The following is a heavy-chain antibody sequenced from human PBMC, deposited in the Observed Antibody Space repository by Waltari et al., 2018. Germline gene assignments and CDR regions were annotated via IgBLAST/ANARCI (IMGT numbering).Heavy chain of an antibody. Sequence: EVQLLESGGGLVQPGGSLRLSCAGTGFTFSSHSMVWVRQAPGEGLEWVSAIGGTSSGTYYADSVKGRFTISRDNFMKTLYLQMNSLRADDTAVYYCAKFPGAESFDIWGQGTMVTVSS. CDR2: IGGTSSGT. D-gene: IGHD3-10*01. V-gene: IGHV3-23*01. J-gene: IGHJ3*02. CDR1: GFTFSSHS. CDR3: AKFPGAESFDI.